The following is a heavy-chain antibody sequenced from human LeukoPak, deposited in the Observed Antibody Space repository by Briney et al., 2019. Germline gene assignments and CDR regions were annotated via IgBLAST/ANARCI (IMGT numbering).Heavy chain of an antibody. J-gene: IGHJ4*02. D-gene: IGHD3-22*01. V-gene: IGHV3-30*12. CDR1: GLTFRRYG. CDR2: IESDESIR. CDR3: ARDSLTMIVGRQKRGLDY. Sequence: GGSLRLSCAASGLTFRRYGMHWVRQTPGKGLEWVAFIESDESIRQYADLVKGRFTISRDNSKNTLYLQMNSLRAEDTAVYYCARDSLTMIVGRQKRGLDYWGQGTLVTVSS.